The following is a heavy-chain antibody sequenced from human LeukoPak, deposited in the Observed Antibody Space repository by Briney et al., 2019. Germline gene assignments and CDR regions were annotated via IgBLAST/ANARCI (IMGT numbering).Heavy chain of an antibody. D-gene: IGHD3-9*01. CDR2: INPSGGST. Sequence: ASVKVSCKASGYTFTGYYMHWVRQAPGQGLEWMGIINPSGGSTSYAQKFQGRVTMTRDMSTSTVYMELSSLRSEDTAVYYCARAAQETYYDILTGYYSHDYYYYMDVWGKGTTVTVSS. J-gene: IGHJ6*03. CDR3: ARAAQETYYDILTGYYSHDYYYYMDV. V-gene: IGHV1-46*01. CDR1: GYTFTGYY.